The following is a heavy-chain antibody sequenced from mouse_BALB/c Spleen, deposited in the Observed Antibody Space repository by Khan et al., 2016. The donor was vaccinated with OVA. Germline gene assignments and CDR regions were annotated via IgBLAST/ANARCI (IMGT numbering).Heavy chain of an antibody. CDR3: ARYDYDYDGAFAY. Sequence: EVQLQESGPSLVKPSQTLSLTCSVTGDSITSGYWNWIRKFPGNKLEYMGYISYSGSTYYNPSLKSRISITRDTSKNQYYLQLNSVTNEDTATYYCARYDYDYDGAFAYWGQGTLVTVSA. CDR2: ISYSGST. CDR1: GDSITSGY. J-gene: IGHJ3*01. D-gene: IGHD2-4*01. V-gene: IGHV3-8*02.